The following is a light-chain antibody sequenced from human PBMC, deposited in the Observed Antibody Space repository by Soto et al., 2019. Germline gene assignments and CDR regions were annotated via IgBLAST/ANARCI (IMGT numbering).Light chain of an antibody. V-gene: IGLV9-49*01. Sequence: QPVLTQPPSASASLGASVTLTCTLSSGYSNYKVDWYQQRPGKGPRFVMRVGTGGIVGSKGDGIPDRFSVLGSGLNWYLTIKNIQEEDESDYHCGADHGSGSNFVYLFGGGTKLTVL. CDR2: VGTGGIVG. J-gene: IGLJ2*01. CDR1: SGYSNYK. CDR3: GADHGSGSNFVYL.